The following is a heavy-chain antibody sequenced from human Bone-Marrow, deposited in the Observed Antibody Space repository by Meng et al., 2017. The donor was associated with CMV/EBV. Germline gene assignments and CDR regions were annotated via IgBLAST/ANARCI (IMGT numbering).Heavy chain of an antibody. J-gene: IGHJ4*02. D-gene: IGHD2-2*02. CDR3: ARGDSDCSGSSCYNY. V-gene: IGHV1-69*02. CDR1: GGTFSSYT. CDR2: IIPILGIA. Sequence: SVKVSCKASGGTFSSYTISWVRQAPGQGLEWMGRIIPILGIANYAQKFQGRVTMTRDTSINTAYMEVRTLTSADTAVYYCARGDSDCSGSSCYNYWGQGTLVTVSS.